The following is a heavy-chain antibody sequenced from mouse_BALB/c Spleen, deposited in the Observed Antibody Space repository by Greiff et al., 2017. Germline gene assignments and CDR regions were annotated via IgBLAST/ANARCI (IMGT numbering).Heavy chain of an antibody. CDR2: IDPENGNT. D-gene: IGHD2-1*01. Sequence: EVKLMESGAELVRPGALVKLSCKASGFNIKDYYMHWVKQRPEQGLEWIGWIDPENGNTIYDPKFQGKASITADTSSNTAYLQLSSLTSEDTAVYYCNAFYYGNYSYAMDYWGQGTSVTVSS. CDR1: GFNIKDYY. V-gene: IGHV14-1*02. CDR3: NAFYYGNYSYAMDY. J-gene: IGHJ4*01.